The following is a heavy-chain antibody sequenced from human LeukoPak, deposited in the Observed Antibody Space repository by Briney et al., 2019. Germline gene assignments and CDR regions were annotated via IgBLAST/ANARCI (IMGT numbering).Heavy chain of an antibody. V-gene: IGHV4-34*01. CDR3: ARRRFSGRFDP. CDR1: GGSFSGYY. D-gene: IGHD3-3*01. J-gene: IGHJ5*02. CDR2: INHSGST. Sequence: PSETLSLTCAVYGGSFSGYYWSWIRQPPGKGLEWIGEINHSGSTNYNPPLKSRVTISVDTSKNQFSLKLSSVTAADTAVYYCARRRFSGRFDPWGQGTLVTVSS.